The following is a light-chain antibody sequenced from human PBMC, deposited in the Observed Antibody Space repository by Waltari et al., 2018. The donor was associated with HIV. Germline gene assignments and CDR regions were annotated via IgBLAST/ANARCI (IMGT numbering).Light chain of an antibody. J-gene: IGLJ3*02. CDR3: QSFVSRPGDWV. V-gene: IGLV1-47*01. Sequence: SVLTQPPSASGTPGQRVTISCSGSSSNVHWYQKFPGTAPKLLIYRNNQRPSGVPDRFSGSKSGTSASLAISGLRSEDEADYYCQSFVSRPGDWVFGGGTKLTVL. CDR1: SSN. CDR2: RNN.